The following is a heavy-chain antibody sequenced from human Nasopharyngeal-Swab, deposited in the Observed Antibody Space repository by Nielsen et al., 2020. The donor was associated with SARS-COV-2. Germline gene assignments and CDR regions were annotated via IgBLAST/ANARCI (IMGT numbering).Heavy chain of an antibody. CDR2: IYYSGST. V-gene: IGHV4-39*07. CDR3: ARIPREYWFDP. CDR1: GGSISSSSYY. J-gene: IGHJ5*02. D-gene: IGHD3-10*01. Sequence: SETLSLTCTVSGGSISSSSYYWGWNRQPPWKGLERIGSIYYSGSTYYNPSLKSRVTISVDTSKNQFSLKLSSVTAADTAVYYCARIPREYWFDPWGQGTLVTVSS.